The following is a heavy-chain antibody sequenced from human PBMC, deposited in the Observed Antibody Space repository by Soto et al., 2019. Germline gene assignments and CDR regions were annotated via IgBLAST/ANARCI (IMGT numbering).Heavy chain of an antibody. CDR1: GGTISNHA. D-gene: IGHD3-22*01. CDR3: ARGPDRSGFYLFDL. J-gene: IGHJ4*02. V-gene: IGHV1-69*13. CDR2: IIPLSGTT. Sequence: SVKISCKAHGGTISNHAVSCVRQAPGQEPEWMGGIIPLSGTTNYVQNFQGRVTITADESMSTAYMELSSLRYEDTAVYYCARGPDRSGFYLFDLWGQGTLVTVSS.